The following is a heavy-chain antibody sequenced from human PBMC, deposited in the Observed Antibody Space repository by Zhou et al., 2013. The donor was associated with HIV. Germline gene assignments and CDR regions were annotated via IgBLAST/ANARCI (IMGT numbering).Heavy chain of an antibody. CDR1: GYSFTSSY. CDR2: INPSGGNT. D-gene: IGHD3-3*01. J-gene: IGHJ6*02. CDR3: ARRVVGSHDGMDV. Sequence: QVQLVQSGPEVKKPGASVTVSCKASGYSFTSSYIHWVRQAPGQGLEWMGIINPSGGNTSYAQNFLGRVTMARDTSTSTVYMDLSSLRSEDTAVYYCARRVVGSHDGMDVWGQGPTV. V-gene: IGHV1-46*01.